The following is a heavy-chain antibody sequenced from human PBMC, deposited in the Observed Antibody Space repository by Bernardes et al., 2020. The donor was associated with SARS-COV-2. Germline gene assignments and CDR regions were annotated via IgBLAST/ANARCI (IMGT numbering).Heavy chain of an antibody. CDR3: ARGGSDYFHNGGYSVIEAFDI. D-gene: IGHD3-22*01. V-gene: IGHV4-59*11. J-gene: IGHJ3*02. CDR2: VYDSGIT. Sequence: GSLRLSCAASGFTFSDHYMDWVRQAPGKGLEWIGYVYDSGITNYNPSLKSRLTISVDTSRNQFSLKLTSVTAADTAVYYCARGGSDYFHNGGYSVIEAFDIWGQGKMVTVSS. CDR1: GFTFSDHY.